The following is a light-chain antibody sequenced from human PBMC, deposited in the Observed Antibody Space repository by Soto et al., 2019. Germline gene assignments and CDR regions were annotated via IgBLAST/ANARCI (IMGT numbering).Light chain of an antibody. V-gene: IGLV1-51*01. CDR1: SSNIGNNY. Sequence: QSVLTQPPSVSAASGQKVTISCSGSSSNIGNNYVSWYQQFPGTAPKLLIFDNNSRPSGIPDRFSGSKSGTSATLGITGLQTGDEADYYCGTWDSSLSAVVFGGGTKLTVL. J-gene: IGLJ2*01. CDR3: GTWDSSLSAVV. CDR2: DNN.